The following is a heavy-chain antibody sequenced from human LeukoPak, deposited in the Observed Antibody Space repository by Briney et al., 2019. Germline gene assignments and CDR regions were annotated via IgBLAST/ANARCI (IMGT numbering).Heavy chain of an antibody. Sequence: GGSLRLSCAASGFTFRTYWMTWVRQAPGKGLEWVANINEDGSAQYYMDSVEGRFTISRDKAKNSLYLQVNTLRPEDTAVYYCATHNLFRFEYWGQGTLVTVRS. CDR1: GFTFRTYW. V-gene: IGHV3-7*01. CDR3: ATHNLFRFEY. J-gene: IGHJ4*02. D-gene: IGHD2-21*01. CDR2: INEDGSAQ.